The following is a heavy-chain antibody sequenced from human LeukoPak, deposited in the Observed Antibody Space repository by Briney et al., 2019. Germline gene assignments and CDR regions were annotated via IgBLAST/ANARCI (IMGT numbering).Heavy chain of an antibody. Sequence: GGSLRLSCAASGFTFRDYYMSWIRQAPGKGLEWLSYISSSGSTIYYADSVKGRFTISRDNAKNSLYLQMNSLRAEDTAVYYCARNDIVVVPAAMRYYYYYYMDVWGKGTTVTVSS. CDR1: GFTFRDYY. V-gene: IGHV3-11*04. CDR3: ARNDIVVVPAAMRYYYYYYMDV. J-gene: IGHJ6*03. D-gene: IGHD2-2*01. CDR2: ISSSGSTI.